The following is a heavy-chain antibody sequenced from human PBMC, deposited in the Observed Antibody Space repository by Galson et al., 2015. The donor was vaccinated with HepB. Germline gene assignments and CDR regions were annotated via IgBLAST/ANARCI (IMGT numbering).Heavy chain of an antibody. V-gene: IGHV1-69*13. CDR1: GGAFSSYA. CDR2: IIPIFGTA. D-gene: IGHD6-6*01. CDR3: ARDERRYSSSSRVGWFDP. Sequence: SVKVSCKASGGAFSSYAISWVRQAPGQGLEWMGGIIPIFGTANYAQKFQGRVTITADESTSTAYMELSSLRSEDTAVYYCARDERRYSSSSRVGWFDPWGQGTLVTVSS. J-gene: IGHJ5*02.